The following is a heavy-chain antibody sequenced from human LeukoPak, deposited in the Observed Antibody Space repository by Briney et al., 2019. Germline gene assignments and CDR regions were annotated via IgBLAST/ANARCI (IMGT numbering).Heavy chain of an antibody. D-gene: IGHD4-17*01. V-gene: IGHV4-30-4*01. CDR3: ARVAAQFYGDYAIDY. CDR1: GGSISSGDYY. Sequence: PSQTLSLTCTVSGGSISSGDYYWSWIRQPPGKGLEWIGYIYYSGSTYYNPSLKSRVTISVDTSKNQFSLKLSSVTAADTAVYYCARVAAQFYGDYAIDYWGQGTLVTVSS. CDR2: IYYSGST. J-gene: IGHJ4*02.